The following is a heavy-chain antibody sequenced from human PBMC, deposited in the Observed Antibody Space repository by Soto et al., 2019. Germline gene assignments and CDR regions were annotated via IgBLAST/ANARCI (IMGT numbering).Heavy chain of an antibody. J-gene: IGHJ5*02. D-gene: IGHD1-7*01. CDR1: GGSFRCYY. CDR3: ARGGIRYNWNYSRFDP. V-gene: IGHV4-34*01. Sequence: SETLSLTCAVYGGSFRCYYWSWIRQPPGKGLEWIGEINHSGSTNYNPSLKSRVTISVDTSKNQFSLKLSSVTAADTAVYYCARGGIRYNWNYSRFDPWGQGTLVTVSS. CDR2: INHSGST.